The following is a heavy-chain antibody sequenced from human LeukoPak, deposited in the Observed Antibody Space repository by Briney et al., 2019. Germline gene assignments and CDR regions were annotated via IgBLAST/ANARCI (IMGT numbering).Heavy chain of an antibody. V-gene: IGHV1-18*01. CDR3: ARLGGYYGSGRYPDY. CDR2: ISAYNGNT. CDR1: GYTFTSYG. Sequence: ASVRVSCKASGYTFTSYGISWVRQAPGQGLEWMGWISAYNGNTNYAQKLQGRVTMTTDTSTSTAYMELRSLRSDDTAVYYCARLGGYYGSGRYPDYWGQGTLVTVSS. J-gene: IGHJ4*02. D-gene: IGHD3-10*01.